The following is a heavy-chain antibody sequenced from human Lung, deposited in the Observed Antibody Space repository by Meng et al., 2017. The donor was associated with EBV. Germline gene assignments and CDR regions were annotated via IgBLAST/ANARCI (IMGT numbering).Heavy chain of an antibody. V-gene: IGHV4-4*02. Sequence: PLHASVPRSVTPSRTFTLSCDSSGGSIVNDEWCSWARQTPRKWLEWIWYISHTERTNYIPPVKSRVSMSVDKPQNLFSRRLSAVTAADTAVYYCTTLYGDSISWGQGTLVTVSS. CDR1: GGSIVNDEW. D-gene: IGHD4-17*01. J-gene: IGHJ4*02. CDR2: ISHTERT. CDR3: TTLYGDSIS.